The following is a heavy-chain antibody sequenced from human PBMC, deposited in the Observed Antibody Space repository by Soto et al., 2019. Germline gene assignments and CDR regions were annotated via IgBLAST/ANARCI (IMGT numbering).Heavy chain of an antibody. CDR1: GGTFSIYT. V-gene: IGHV1-69*02. CDR3: ARDSTFHDAFDI. J-gene: IGHJ3*02. D-gene: IGHD2-21*01. CDR2: IIPILGIA. Sequence: SVKVSCKASGGTFSIYTISWVRQAPGQGLEWMGRIIPILGIANYAQKFQGRVTITADKSTSTAYMELSSLRSEDTAVYYCARDSTFHDAFDIWGQGTMVTVSS.